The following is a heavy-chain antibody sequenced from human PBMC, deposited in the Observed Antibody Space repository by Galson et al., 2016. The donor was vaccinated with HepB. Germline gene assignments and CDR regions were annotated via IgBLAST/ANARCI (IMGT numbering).Heavy chain of an antibody. CDR2: ISASSNFI. D-gene: IGHD3-3*01. CDR3: ARGDFWSGSRYLDY. Sequence: SLRLSCAASGFTSSSYTINWVRQAPGKGLEWVSSISASSNFIYYVDSVKGRFTISRDNAKNSLFLQMNSLRAEDTAVYYCARGDFWSGSRYLDYWGQGTLVTVSS. V-gene: IGHV3-21*01. J-gene: IGHJ4*02. CDR1: GFTSSSYT.